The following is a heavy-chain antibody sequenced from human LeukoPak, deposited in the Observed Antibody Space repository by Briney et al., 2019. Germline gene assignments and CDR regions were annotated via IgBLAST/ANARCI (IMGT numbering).Heavy chain of an antibody. CDR2: ISSSGSTI. V-gene: IGHV3-11*01. CDR1: GFTFSDYY. D-gene: IGHD3-9*01. CDR3: ARVRAFDYPLDAFDI. Sequence: PGGSLRLSCAASGFTFSDYYMSWIRQAPGKGLEWVSYISSSGSTIYYADSVKGRFTISRDNAKNSLYLQMNSLRAEDTAVYYCARVRAFDYPLDAFDIWGQGTMVTVSS. J-gene: IGHJ3*02.